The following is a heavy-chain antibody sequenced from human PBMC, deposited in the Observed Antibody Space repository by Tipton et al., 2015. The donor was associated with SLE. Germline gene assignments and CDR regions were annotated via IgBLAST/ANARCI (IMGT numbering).Heavy chain of an antibody. J-gene: IGHJ4*02. V-gene: IGHV1-18*01. CDR3: ARGLSGDY. Sequence: QSGAEVKKPGASVKVSCKASGYTFSNYAFNWVRQAPGQGLEWMGWINPYNGNTNYVQKLQGRVTMTTDTSTSTAYMEVRSLRSDDTAVYYCARGLSGDYWGQGTLVTVSS. D-gene: IGHD3-16*02. CDR2: INPYNGNT. CDR1: GYTFSNYA.